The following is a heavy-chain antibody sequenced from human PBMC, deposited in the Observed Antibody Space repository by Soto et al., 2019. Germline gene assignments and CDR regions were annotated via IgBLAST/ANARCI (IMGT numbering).Heavy chain of an antibody. V-gene: IGHV3-30-3*01. D-gene: IGHD1-1*01. J-gene: IGHJ2*01. Sequence: GGSLRLSCAASGFTFSSYAMHWVRQAPGKGLEWVAAISYDGSNKYYADSVKGRFTISRDNSKSTLYLQMNSLRAEDTAVYYFARDKGMTSVTNLYLDLLGRGTLVTVSS. CDR1: GFTFSSYA. CDR2: ISYDGSNK. CDR3: ARDKGMTSVTNLYLDL.